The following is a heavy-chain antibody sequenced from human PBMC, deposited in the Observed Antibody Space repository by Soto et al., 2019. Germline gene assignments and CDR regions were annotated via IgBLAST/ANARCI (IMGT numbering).Heavy chain of an antibody. J-gene: IGHJ4*02. Sequence: EVQLVDSGGGLVQPGRSLRLSCAASGFTFDSYAMHWVRQAPGKGLEWVSSISWNSGTKGYADSVKVRFTISRDNAKNCLYLQMDSLRAEDTALYYCAKELGGYSYGYELDYWGQGPLVTVSS. D-gene: IGHD5-18*01. CDR2: ISWNSGTK. CDR3: AKELGGYSYGYELDY. CDR1: GFTFDSYA. V-gene: IGHV3-9*01.